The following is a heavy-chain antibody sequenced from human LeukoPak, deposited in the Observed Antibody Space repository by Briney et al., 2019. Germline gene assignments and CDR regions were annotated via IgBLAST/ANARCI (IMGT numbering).Heavy chain of an antibody. D-gene: IGHD1-20*01. CDR2: VSSGSVTI. V-gene: IGHV3-48*01. J-gene: IGHJ4*02. CDR3: ARDRVNWNDGVDY. Sequence: GGSLRLSCAASGFTFSDYNMNWVRQAPGKGLQWVSYVSSGSVTIYYADSVKGRFTISRDNAKNSLYLQMNSLRAEDTAVYYCARDRVNWNDGVDYWGQGTLVTVSS. CDR1: GFTFSDYN.